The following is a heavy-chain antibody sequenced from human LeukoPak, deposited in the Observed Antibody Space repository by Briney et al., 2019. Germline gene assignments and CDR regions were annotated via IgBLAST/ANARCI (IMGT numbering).Heavy chain of an antibody. Sequence: GGSLTLSCAASGFSVSSSYMSWVRQAPGKGLEWVSVLYSSGYSKYADSVKGRFSISRDTSENTLSLQMNSLRAEDSAVYYCAARGNGYTGTYVFAHWGRGTLVTVSS. V-gene: IGHV3-66*01. CDR3: AARGNGYTGTYVFAH. D-gene: IGHD5-12*01. CDR2: LYSSGYS. CDR1: GFSVSSSY. J-gene: IGHJ4*02.